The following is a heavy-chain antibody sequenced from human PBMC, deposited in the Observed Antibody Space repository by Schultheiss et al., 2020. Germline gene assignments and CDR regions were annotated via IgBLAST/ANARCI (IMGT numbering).Heavy chain of an antibody. J-gene: IGHJ4*02. Sequence: GESLKISCAASGFTFSSYAMHWVRQAPGKGLEWVANIKQDGSEKYYADSVKGRFTISRDNSKNTLYLQMNSLRAEDTAVYYCARSSSSSGGGFDYWGQGTLVTVSS. D-gene: IGHD6-6*01. CDR1: GFTFSSYA. CDR3: ARSSSSSGGGFDY. CDR2: IKQDGSEK. V-gene: IGHV3-33*08.